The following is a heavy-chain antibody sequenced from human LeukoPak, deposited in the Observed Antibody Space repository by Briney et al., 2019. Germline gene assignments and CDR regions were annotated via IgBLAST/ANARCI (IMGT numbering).Heavy chain of an antibody. CDR3: ARGDVSGYYYFDY. CDR2: IYPGDSDT. J-gene: IGHJ4*02. D-gene: IGHD3-22*01. CDR1: GYIFTNYW. Sequence: PGESLKISCKGSGYIFTNYWIAWVRQMPGKGLEWMGIIYPGDSDTTYSPSFQGQVTMSADKSISTAYLQWSSLKASDTAMYYCARGDVSGYYYFDYWGQGTLLTVSS. V-gene: IGHV5-51*01.